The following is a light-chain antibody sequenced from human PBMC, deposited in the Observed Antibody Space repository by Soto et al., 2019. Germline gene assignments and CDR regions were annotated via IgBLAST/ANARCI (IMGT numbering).Light chain of an antibody. V-gene: IGKV3-20*01. CDR3: QQYGRSPLMYT. CDR1: QSITSTF. Sequence: EIVLTQSPGTLSLSPGERATLSCRASQSITSTFLAWYQQKPGQATRLLIYGASSRATGIPDRFSGSGSERDFTLTISRLEPEDFAVYFCQQYGRSPLMYTFGQGTKLEIK. CDR2: GAS. J-gene: IGKJ2*01.